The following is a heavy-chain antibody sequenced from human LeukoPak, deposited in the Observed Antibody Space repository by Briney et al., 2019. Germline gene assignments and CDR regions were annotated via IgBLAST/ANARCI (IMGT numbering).Heavy chain of an antibody. V-gene: IGHV3-53*05. Sequence: GGSLRLSCAASGFTDSSHYISWVRQAPGKGLEWVSVIYSGGSTYYADSVKGRFTISRDKSKNTVYLQMNSLRFEDTAMYYCARNWFDPWGQGTLVTVSS. J-gene: IGHJ5*02. CDR3: ARNWFDP. CDR1: GFTDSSHY. CDR2: IYSGGST.